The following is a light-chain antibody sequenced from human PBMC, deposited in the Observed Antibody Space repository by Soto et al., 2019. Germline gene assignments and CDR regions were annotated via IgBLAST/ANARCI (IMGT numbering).Light chain of an antibody. J-gene: IGLJ3*02. V-gene: IGLV6-57*01. CDR3: QSPDSTSWV. CDR1: SGSITSTY. CDR2: LDN. Sequence: NFMLTQPHSVSESPGKTVTISCTRNSGSITSTYVQWYQQRPGRSPTSVIYLDNQRPSGVPDRFSGSIDRSSNSASLTISGLRPEDEHHYYCQSPDSTSWVFGGGTKVTVL.